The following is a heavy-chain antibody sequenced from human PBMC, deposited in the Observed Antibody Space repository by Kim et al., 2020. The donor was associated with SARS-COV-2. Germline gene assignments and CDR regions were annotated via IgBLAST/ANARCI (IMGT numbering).Heavy chain of an antibody. CDR1: GFTFSRHW. Sequence: GGSLRLSCVASGFTFSRHWLHWVRQPPGKGLEWISRTNGDETSIQYADSVKGRFTISRDNAKNTLSLQMDSLKAEDTAVYYCAREGNWNLDSWGQGTLVTVYS. D-gene: IGHD3-3*01. CDR2: TNGDETSI. J-gene: IGHJ4*02. V-gene: IGHV3-74*01. CDR3: AREGNWNLDS.